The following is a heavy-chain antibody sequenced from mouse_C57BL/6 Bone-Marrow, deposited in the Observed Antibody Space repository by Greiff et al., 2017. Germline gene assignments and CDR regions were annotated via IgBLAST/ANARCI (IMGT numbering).Heavy chain of an antibody. CDR2: IYPRSGNT. Sequence: QVQLQESGAELARPGASVKLSCKASGYTFTSYGISWVKQRTGQGLEWIGEIYPRSGNTYYNEKFKGKATLTADTSSSTAYMELRSLTSADSAVACCAPKKDYHEDFDYWGQGTTLTVSS. CDR3: APKKDYHEDFDY. V-gene: IGHV1-81*01. D-gene: IGHD2-4*01. J-gene: IGHJ2*01. CDR1: GYTFTSYG.